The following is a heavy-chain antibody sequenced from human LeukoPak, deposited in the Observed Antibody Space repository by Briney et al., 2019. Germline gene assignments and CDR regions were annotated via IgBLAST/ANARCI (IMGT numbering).Heavy chain of an antibody. CDR3: VRDAPYNYFDY. D-gene: IGHD4-11*01. J-gene: IGHJ4*02. CDR1: GFTISSKF. V-gene: IGHV3-66*01. CDR2: IYSGGDT. Sequence: GGSLRLSCAASGFTISSKFMSWVRQAPGKGLEWVSGIYSGGDTYYADSVTGRFTISRDESKNMLYLQMNSLRAEDTAIYYCVRDAPYNYFDYWGQGSLVTVSS.